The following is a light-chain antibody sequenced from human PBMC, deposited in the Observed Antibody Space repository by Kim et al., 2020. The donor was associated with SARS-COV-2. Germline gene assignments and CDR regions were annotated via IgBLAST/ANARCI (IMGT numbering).Light chain of an antibody. J-gene: IGKJ1*01. V-gene: IGKV1-17*03. Sequence: ASVGDGVPITCRASQGISNHLAWFQQKPGKVPERLIYAASNLQSGVPSRFSGSGSGTEFTLTISNLHPEDFATYYCLQHNNYPWSYGQGTKVDIK. CDR1: QGISNH. CDR2: AAS. CDR3: LQHNNYPWS.